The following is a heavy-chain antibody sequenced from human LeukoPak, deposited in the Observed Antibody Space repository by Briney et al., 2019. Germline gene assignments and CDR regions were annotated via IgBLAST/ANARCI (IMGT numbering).Heavy chain of an antibody. D-gene: IGHD3-22*01. J-gene: IGHJ4*02. Sequence: EASVKVSCKASGYTFTSYYMHWVRQAPGQGLEWMGIINPSGGSTSYAQKFQGRVTMTRDTSTSTVYMELSSLRSEDTAVYYCATRGYYYDSSGYQRGTFDYWGQGTLVTVSS. CDR1: GYTFTSYY. CDR2: INPSGGST. V-gene: IGHV1-46*01. CDR3: ATRGYYYDSSGYQRGTFDY.